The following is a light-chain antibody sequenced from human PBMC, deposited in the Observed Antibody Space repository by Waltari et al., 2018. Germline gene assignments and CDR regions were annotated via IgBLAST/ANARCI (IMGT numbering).Light chain of an antibody. J-gene: IGLJ3*02. V-gene: IGLV2-11*01. CDR2: AVS. CDR1: TRDVGVYTH. CDR3: CSYAGSYTV. Sequence: QSALTQPRPVSGSPGPSVTIPCTGTTRDVGVYTHVSWYQQHPGKAPKLMIYAVSKLPSGVPVRFSGSKSGNTASLTISGLQAEDEADYYCCSYAGSYTVFGGGTKLTVL.